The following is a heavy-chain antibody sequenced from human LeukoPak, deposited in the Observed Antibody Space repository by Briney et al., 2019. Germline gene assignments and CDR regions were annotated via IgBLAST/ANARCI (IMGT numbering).Heavy chain of an antibody. J-gene: IGHJ5*02. CDR3: ARRRVAAADYNWFDP. D-gene: IGHD6-13*01. CDR2: INHSGST. CDR1: GGSISSSNW. Sequence: SGTLSLTCAVSGGSISSSNWWSWVRQPPGKGLEWIGEINHSGSTNYNPSLKSRVTISVDTSKNQFSLKLSSVTAADTAVYYCARRRVAAADYNWFDPWGQGTLVTVSS. V-gene: IGHV4-4*02.